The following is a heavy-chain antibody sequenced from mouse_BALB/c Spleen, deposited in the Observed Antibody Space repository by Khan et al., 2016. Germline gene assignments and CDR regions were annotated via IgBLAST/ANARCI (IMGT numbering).Heavy chain of an antibody. CDR3: ARGADGYYSLDY. D-gene: IGHD2-3*01. CDR1: GYTFTSYW. V-gene: IGHV1-87*01. J-gene: IGHJ4*01. CDR2: IYPGDGDT. Sequence: QVQLQQSGAELARPGASVKLSCKASGYTFTSYWMQWVKQRPGQGLEWIGAIYPGDGDTRYTQKFKGKATLTADKSPSTAYMQLSSLASEGSAVYYCARGADGYYSLDYWGQGTSVTVSS.